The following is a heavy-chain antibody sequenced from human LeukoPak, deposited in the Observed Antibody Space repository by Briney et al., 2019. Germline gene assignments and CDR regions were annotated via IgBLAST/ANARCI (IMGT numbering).Heavy chain of an antibody. CDR3: AKKNYDFWSGYPAVDY. V-gene: IGHV3-43*01. CDR2: ISWDGGST. D-gene: IGHD3-3*01. CDR1: GFTFDDYT. Sequence: GGSLRLSCAASGFTFDDYTMHWVRQAPGKGLEWVSLISWDGGSTYYADSVKGRFTISRDNSKNTLYLQMNSLRAEDTAVYYCAKKNYDFWSGYPAVDYWGQGTLVTVSS. J-gene: IGHJ4*02.